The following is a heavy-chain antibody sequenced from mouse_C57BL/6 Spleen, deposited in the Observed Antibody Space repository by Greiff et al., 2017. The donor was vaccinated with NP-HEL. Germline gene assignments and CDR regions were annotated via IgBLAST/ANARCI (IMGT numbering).Heavy chain of an antibody. CDR3: ASFDDYDGAWFAY. CDR2: IDPSDSYT. Sequence: QVQLQQPGAELVMPGASVKLSCKASGYTFTSYWMHWVKQRPGQGLEWIGEIDPSDSYTNYNQKFKGKSTLTVDKSSSTAYMQLSSLTSEDSAVYYCASFDDYDGAWFAYWGQGTLVTVSA. D-gene: IGHD2-4*01. CDR1: GYTFTSYW. J-gene: IGHJ3*01. V-gene: IGHV1-69*01.